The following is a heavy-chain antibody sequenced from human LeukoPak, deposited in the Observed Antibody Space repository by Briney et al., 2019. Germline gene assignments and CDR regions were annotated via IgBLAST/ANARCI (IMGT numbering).Heavy chain of an antibody. J-gene: IGHJ4*02. V-gene: IGHV3-21*01. CDR2: ISSSSSYI. Sequence: KTGGSLRLSCAASGFTFRTYSMNWVRQAPGKGLEWVSSISSSSSYIYYADSVKGRFTISRDNAKNSLYLQMNSLRAEDTAVYYCASMYYYDSTPDYWGQGTLVTVSS. CDR1: GFTFRTYS. CDR3: ASMYYYDSTPDY. D-gene: IGHD3-22*01.